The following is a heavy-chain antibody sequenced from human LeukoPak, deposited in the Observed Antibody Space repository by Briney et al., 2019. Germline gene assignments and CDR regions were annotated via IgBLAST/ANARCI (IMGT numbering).Heavy chain of an antibody. CDR1: GFTFSSYE. Sequence: PGGSLRLSCAASGFTFSSYEMNWVRQAPGKGLEWVSYISSSGSTIYYADSVKGRFTISRDNAKNSLYLQMNSLRAEDTAVYYCARRTYYDIVTGHQNAFDIWGQGTMVTVSS. D-gene: IGHD3-9*01. J-gene: IGHJ3*02. CDR3: ARRTYYDIVTGHQNAFDI. CDR2: ISSSGSTI. V-gene: IGHV3-48*03.